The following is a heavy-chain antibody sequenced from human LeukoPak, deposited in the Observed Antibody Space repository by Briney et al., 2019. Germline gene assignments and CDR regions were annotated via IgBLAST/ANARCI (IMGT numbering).Heavy chain of an antibody. V-gene: IGHV4-38-2*02. CDR3: ARQFPMVATLYYSDY. Sequence: SETLSLTCTVSGYSISSGYYWGWIRQPPGKGLEWIGSIYHSGSTYYNPSLKSRVTISVDTSKNQFSLKLSSVTAADTAVYYCARQFPMVATLYYSDYWGQGTLVTVSS. J-gene: IGHJ4*02. CDR2: IYHSGST. D-gene: IGHD5-12*01. CDR1: GYSISSGYY.